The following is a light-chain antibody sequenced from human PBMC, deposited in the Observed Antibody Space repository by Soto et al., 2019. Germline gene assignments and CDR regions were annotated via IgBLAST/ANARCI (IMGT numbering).Light chain of an antibody. CDR1: QDISKY. J-gene: IGKJ5*01. CDR3: QQCDNLPLT. CDR2: DAS. Sequence: DIQMTQSPSSLSASVGDRVTITCQASQDISKYLNWYQQKAGKAPKLLIYDASNLETGVPSRFSGSGFGTDSTFTISSLQPEDIATYYCQQCDNLPLTFGQGTRLEIK. V-gene: IGKV1-33*01.